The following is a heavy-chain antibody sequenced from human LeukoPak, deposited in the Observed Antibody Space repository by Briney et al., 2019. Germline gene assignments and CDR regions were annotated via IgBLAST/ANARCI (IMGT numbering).Heavy chain of an antibody. D-gene: IGHD3-3*01. V-gene: IGHV4-61*02. Sequence: PSETLSLTCTVSGGSISSGSYYWSWIRQPAGKGLEWIGRIYTSGSTNYNPSPKSRVTISVDTSKNQFSLKLSSVTAADTAVYYCARKEWVPYYFDYWGQGTLVTVSS. CDR3: ARKEWVPYYFDY. CDR1: GGSISSGSYY. J-gene: IGHJ4*02. CDR2: IYTSGST.